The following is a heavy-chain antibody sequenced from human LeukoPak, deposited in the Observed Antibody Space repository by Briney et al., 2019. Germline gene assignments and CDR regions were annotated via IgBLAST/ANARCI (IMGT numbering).Heavy chain of an antibody. CDR1: GGSISSYY. J-gene: IGHJ4*02. CDR3: ARVRNYYDSSGYFYYFDY. CDR2: IYYSGST. V-gene: IGHV4-59*01. Sequence: KSSETLSLTCTVSGGSISSYYWSWIRQPPGKGLEWIGYIYYSGSTNYNPSLKSRVTISVDTSKNQFSLKLSSVTAADTAVYYCARVRNYYDSSGYFYYFDYWGQGTLVTVSS. D-gene: IGHD3-22*01.